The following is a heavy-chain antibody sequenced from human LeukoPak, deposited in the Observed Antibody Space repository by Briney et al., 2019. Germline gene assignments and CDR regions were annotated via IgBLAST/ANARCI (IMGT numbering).Heavy chain of an antibody. D-gene: IGHD2-21*02. CDR3: ARRHGDYNWFDP. V-gene: IGHV4-38-2*01. CDR2: IYHSGST. CDR1: GYSISSGYY. J-gene: IGHJ5*02. Sequence: SETLSLTCAVSGYSISSGYYWGWIRQPPGKGLEWIGSIYHSGSTYYNPSPKSRVTISVDTSKNQFSLKLSSVTAADTAVYYCARRHGDYNWFDPWGQGTLVTVSS.